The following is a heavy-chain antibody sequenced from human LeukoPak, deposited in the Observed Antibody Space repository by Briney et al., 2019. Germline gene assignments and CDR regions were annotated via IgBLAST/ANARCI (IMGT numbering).Heavy chain of an antibody. J-gene: IGHJ6*03. Sequence: SETLSLTCTVSGGSISSYYWSRIRQPPGKGLEWIGYIYTSGSTNYNPSLKRRVTISVDTSKNQFSLKLSSVTAADTAVYYCARCYYYYYMDVWGKGTTVTISS. CDR3: ARCYYYYYMDV. V-gene: IGHV4-4*08. CDR2: IYTSGST. CDR1: GGSISSYY.